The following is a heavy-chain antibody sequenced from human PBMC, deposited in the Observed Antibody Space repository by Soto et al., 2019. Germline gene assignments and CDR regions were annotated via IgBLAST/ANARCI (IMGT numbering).Heavy chain of an antibody. D-gene: IGHD1-26*01. CDR2: IFYSGST. V-gene: IGHV4-59*01. J-gene: IGHJ3*02. CDR3: ARSYGSAFDI. Sequence: QVQLQESGPGLVKPSETLSLTCTVSGGSISSYSWSWIRQPPGKGLEWIGYIFYSGSTNYNPPLKSRVTISVDTSKNQFSLKLSSVTAADMAVYYCARSYGSAFDIWGHGTMVTVSS. CDR1: GGSISSYS.